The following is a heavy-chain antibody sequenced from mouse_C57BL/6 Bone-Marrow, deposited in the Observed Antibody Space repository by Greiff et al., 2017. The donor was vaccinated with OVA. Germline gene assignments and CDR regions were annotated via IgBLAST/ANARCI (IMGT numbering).Heavy chain of an antibody. CDR1: GFSLSTFGMG. CDR2: IWWDDDK. CDR3: ARIYDYDRAMDY. Sequence: QVTLKVSGPGILQPSQTLSLTCSFSGFSLSTFGMGVVWIRPPSGKGLEWLVHIWWDDDKYYNPALKSRLTISKDTSKNQVFLKIANVDAADTATYYCARIYDYDRAMDYWGQGTSVTVSS. J-gene: IGHJ4*01. V-gene: IGHV8-8*01. D-gene: IGHD2-4*01.